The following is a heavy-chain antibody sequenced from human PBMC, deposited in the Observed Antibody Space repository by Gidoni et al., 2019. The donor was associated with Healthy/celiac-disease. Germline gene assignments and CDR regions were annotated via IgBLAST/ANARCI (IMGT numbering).Heavy chain of an antibody. CDR2: MSSRGSTI. Sequence: EVQLVESGGGLVQPGGSLRLSCAASGLPVGSYEMNWVRQAPGKGLEWVSDMSSRGSTIYYADSVKGRFTISRDNAKNSLYLQMNSLRAEDTAVYYCARVYYYDSSGYEDAFDIWGQGTMVTVSS. D-gene: IGHD3-22*01. CDR1: GLPVGSYE. J-gene: IGHJ3*02. CDR3: ARVYYYDSSGYEDAFDI. V-gene: IGHV3-48*03.